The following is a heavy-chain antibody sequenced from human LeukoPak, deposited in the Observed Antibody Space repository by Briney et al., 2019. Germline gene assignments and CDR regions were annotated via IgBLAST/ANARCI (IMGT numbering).Heavy chain of an antibody. CDR2: ISSSSSTI. J-gene: IGHJ4*02. D-gene: IGHD2-8*01. CDR1: GFTFSSYS. CDR3: ARTPDAGWVLSDY. V-gene: IGHV3-48*01. Sequence: GGSLRLSCAASGFTFSSYSMNWVRQAPGKGLEWVSYISSSSSTIYYADSVKGRFTISRDSAKNSLYLQMNSLRAEDTAVYYCARTPDAGWVLSDYWGQGTLVTVSS.